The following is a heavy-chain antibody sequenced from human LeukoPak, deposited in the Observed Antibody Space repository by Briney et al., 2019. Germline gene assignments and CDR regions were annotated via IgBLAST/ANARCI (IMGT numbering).Heavy chain of an antibody. D-gene: IGHD6-13*01. CDR3: ARAGTGEYSSSWYYVY. V-gene: IGHV3-33*01. Sequence: GGSLRLSCAASGFTFSSYGMHWVRQAPGKGLEWVAVIWYDGSNKYYADSVKGRFTISRDNSKNTLYLQMNSLRAEDTAVYYCARAGTGEYSSSWYYVYWGQGTLVNVSS. CDR1: GFTFSSYG. CDR2: IWYDGSNK. J-gene: IGHJ4*02.